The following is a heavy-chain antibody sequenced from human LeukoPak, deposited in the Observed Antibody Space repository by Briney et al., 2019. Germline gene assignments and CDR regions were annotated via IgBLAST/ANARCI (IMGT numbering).Heavy chain of an antibody. CDR1: GGSISSSY. J-gene: IGHJ4*02. CDR2: IYYSGST. D-gene: IGHD3-22*01. Sequence: SETLSLTCTVSGGSISSSYWSWLRQPPGQGLEWVGYIYYSGSTNYNPSLKSRVTISVDTSKNQFSLKLSSVTAADTAVYYCAREQSSGYLYYFDYWGQGTLVTVSS. V-gene: IGHV4-59*01. CDR3: AREQSSGYLYYFDY.